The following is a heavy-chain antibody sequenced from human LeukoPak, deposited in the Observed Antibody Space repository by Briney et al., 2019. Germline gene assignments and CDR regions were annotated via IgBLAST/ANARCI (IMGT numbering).Heavy chain of an antibody. Sequence: GGSLRLSCAASGFTSSSYAMSWVRQAPGKGLEWVSAISGSGGSTYYADSVKGRFTISRDNSKNTLYLQMNSLRAEDTAVYYCAKLRLVRNAFDIWGQGTMVTVSS. CDR1: GFTSSSYA. CDR3: AKLRLVRNAFDI. V-gene: IGHV3-23*01. D-gene: IGHD6-6*01. CDR2: ISGSGGST. J-gene: IGHJ3*02.